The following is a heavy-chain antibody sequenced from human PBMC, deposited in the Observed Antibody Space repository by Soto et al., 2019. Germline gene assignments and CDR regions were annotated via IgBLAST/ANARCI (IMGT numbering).Heavy chain of an antibody. V-gene: IGHV1-69*02. Sequence: ASVKVSCTDSGGTYSSYTISWVRQAPGQGLEWMGRIIPILGIANYAQKFQGRVTITADKSTSTAYMELSSLRSEDTAVYYCARALGGYDADLDAFDIWGQGTMVTVSS. CDR3: ARALGGYDADLDAFDI. J-gene: IGHJ3*02. CDR1: GGTYSSYT. D-gene: IGHD5-12*01. CDR2: IIPILGIA.